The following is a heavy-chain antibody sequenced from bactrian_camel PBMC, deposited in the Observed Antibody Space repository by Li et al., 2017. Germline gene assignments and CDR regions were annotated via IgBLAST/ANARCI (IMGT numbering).Heavy chain of an antibody. J-gene: IGHJ4*01. Sequence: DVQLVESGGGSVQAGGSLRLSCKVSGSTSIHYCMGWFRQAPGKEREGVASLDNYGSTYYADSVQGRFTISEDNARNTLYLQMNSLNSEDTAMYYCAAAALYPGIQPLSDDEYNYWGQ. V-gene: IGHV3S67*01. CDR1: GSTSIHYC. CDR2: LDNYGST. CDR3: AAAALYPGIQPLSDDEYNY. D-gene: IGHD2*01.